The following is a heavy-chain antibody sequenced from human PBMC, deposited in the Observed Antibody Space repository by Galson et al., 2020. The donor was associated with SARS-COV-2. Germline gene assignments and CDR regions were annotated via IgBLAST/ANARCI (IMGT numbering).Heavy chain of an antibody. Sequence: SETLSLTCTVSGGSISSSSYYWGWIRQPPGKGLEWIGSIYYSGSTYYNPSLKSRVTISVDTSKNQFSLKLSSVTAADTAVYYCARDTVVPALYYYYGMDVWGQGTTVTVSS. CDR2: IYYSGST. D-gene: IGHD2-2*01. CDR3: ARDTVVPALYYYYGMDV. J-gene: IGHJ6*02. V-gene: IGHV4-39*07. CDR1: GGSISSSSYY.